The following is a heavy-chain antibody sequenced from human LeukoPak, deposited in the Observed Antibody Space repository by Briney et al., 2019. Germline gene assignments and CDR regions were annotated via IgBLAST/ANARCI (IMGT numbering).Heavy chain of an antibody. V-gene: IGHV4-61*02. Sequence: PSETLSLTCTVSGGSITSGSHYWSWIRQPAGKGLEWIGRIYTDGSTNYNPSLKSRVTISVDTSKNQFSLKLSSVTAADTAVYYCARVRYDFWSGYYGPFDYWGQGTLVTVSS. CDR1: GGSITSGSHY. CDR2: IYTDGST. J-gene: IGHJ4*02. D-gene: IGHD3-3*01. CDR3: ARVRYDFWSGYYGPFDY.